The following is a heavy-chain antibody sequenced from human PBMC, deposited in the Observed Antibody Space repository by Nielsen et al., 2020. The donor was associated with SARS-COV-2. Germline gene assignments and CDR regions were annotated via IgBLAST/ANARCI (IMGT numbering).Heavy chain of an antibody. J-gene: IGHJ4*02. Sequence: GESLKISCSASGFTFSSYAMHWVRRAPGKGLEYVSAISSNGGSTYYADSVKGRFTISRDNSKNTLYLQMNSLRAEDTAVYYCARDLGASYGYDYWGQGTLVTVSS. D-gene: IGHD5-18*01. CDR1: GFTFSSYA. V-gene: IGHV3-64*04. CDR3: ARDLGASYGYDY. CDR2: ISSNGGST.